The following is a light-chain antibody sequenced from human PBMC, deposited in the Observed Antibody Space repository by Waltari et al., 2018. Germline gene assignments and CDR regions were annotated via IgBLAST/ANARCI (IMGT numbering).Light chain of an antibody. J-gene: IGLJ1*01. V-gene: IGLV2-23*02. CDR2: EVN. Sequence: QSALTQPASVSGSPGQSNTVSCTGTSSDVGSYNLVSWFQQYPDTAPKLIIFEVNKRPSGVSNRFSGSKSGNTASLTISGLQAGDEADYYCCSYAGSGIYVFGTGAKVTVL. CDR3: CSYAGSGIYV. CDR1: SSDVGSYNL.